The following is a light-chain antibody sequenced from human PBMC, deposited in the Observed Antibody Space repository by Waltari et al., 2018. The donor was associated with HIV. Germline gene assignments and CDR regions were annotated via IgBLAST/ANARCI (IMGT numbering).Light chain of an antibody. J-gene: IGKJ4*01. Sequence: DIVMTQSPDSLPVSLRQMATITCTYSRSILSSSDNRNYLAWYQQKPRQPPRLLISWASTRESGVPDRFSGSGSGTDFALTISRLQAEDVAVYHCQQYLRSPPTFGGGTKVEIK. CDR3: QQYLRSPPT. CDR2: WAS. CDR1: RSILSSSDNRNY. V-gene: IGKV4-1*01.